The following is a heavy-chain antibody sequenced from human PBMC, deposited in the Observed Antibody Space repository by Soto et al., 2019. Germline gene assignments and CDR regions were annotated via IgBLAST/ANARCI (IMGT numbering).Heavy chain of an antibody. CDR3: ARDFAYFDS. J-gene: IGHJ4*02. CDR2: VYHTGRT. D-gene: IGHD3-3*01. V-gene: IGHV4-61*01. CDR1: GGSFKSGSYS. Sequence: QVQLQESGPGLVKPSETLSLTGTVSGGSFKSGSYSWSWIRQPPGKGLAWIGYVYHTGRTSYNPSLKSRGSISMDTSKNQFSLNLDSVTAADTAVYFCARDFAYFDSWGQGTLVTVSS.